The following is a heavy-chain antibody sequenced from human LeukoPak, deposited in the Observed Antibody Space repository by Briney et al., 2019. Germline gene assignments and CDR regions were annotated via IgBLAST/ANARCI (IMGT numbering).Heavy chain of an antibody. J-gene: IGHJ4*02. CDR3: ARGRITMVRGAMTYYFDY. D-gene: IGHD3-10*01. Sequence: SETLSLTCAVYGGSFSGHYWSWIRQPPGKGLEWIGEINHSGSTNYNPSLKSRVTISVDTSKNQFSLKLSSVTAADTAVYYCARGRITMVRGAMTYYFDYWGQGTLVTVSS. CDR1: GGSFSGHY. CDR2: INHSGST. V-gene: IGHV4-34*01.